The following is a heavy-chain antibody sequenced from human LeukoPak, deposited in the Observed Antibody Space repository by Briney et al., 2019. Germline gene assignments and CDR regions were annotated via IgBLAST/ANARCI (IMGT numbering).Heavy chain of an antibody. CDR1: GHTFTGYY. CDR3: ARGPRITIFGVVMANDAFDI. D-gene: IGHD3-3*01. CDR2: INPKSGGT. Sequence: ASVSVSCKASGHTFTGYYMHWVRQAPGQGLEWMGWINPKSGGTVYAQKFQGRVTMTRDTSSSTAYMELSRLRFDDTVVYYCARGPRITIFGVVMANDAFDIWGQGTMVTVSS. J-gene: IGHJ3*02. V-gene: IGHV1-2*02.